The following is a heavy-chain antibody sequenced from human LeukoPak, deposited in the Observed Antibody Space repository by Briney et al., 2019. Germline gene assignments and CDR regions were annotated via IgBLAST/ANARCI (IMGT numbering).Heavy chain of an antibody. Sequence: GGSLRLSCAAPGFTFSNYNMNWVRQAPGKGLEWISSITSSSSYKFYADSVKGRFTISRDDPHNTLYLQMNSLRAEDTAVYFCARGGVDYYGSGTYYLMYYFDYWGQGALVTVSS. D-gene: IGHD3-10*01. CDR1: GFTFSNYN. J-gene: IGHJ4*02. V-gene: IGHV3-21*04. CDR3: ARGGVDYYGSGTYYLMYYFDY. CDR2: ITSSSSYK.